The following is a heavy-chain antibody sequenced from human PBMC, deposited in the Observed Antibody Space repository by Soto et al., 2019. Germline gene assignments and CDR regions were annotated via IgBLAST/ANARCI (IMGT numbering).Heavy chain of an antibody. CDR1: GFTFSSYG. CDR2: IWYDGSNK. J-gene: IGHJ4*02. D-gene: IGHD6-19*01. Sequence: QVQLVESGGGVVQPGRSLRLSCAASGFTFSSYGMHWVRQAPGKGLEWVAVIWYDGSNKYYADSVKGRFTISRDNSKNKLYLQMNSLRAEDTAVYYCARDVHQTSYSSGWYYVSNPGYWGQGTLVTVSS. CDR3: ARDVHQTSYSSGWYYVSNPGY. V-gene: IGHV3-33*01.